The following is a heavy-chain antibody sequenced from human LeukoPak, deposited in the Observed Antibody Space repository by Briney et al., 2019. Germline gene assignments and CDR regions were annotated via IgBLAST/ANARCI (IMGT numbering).Heavy chain of an antibody. CDR1: GYTLKEFS. D-gene: IGHD1-26*01. V-gene: IGHV1-24*01. Sequence: GASVKVSCKVSGYTLKEFSMHWVRQAPGKGLEWMGGFEGDEKVYAQKFQGKITTTEDTSTDTAYMELSSLRSEDTAVYFCATLDYSGTNPNSWGLGTLVIVSS. CDR2: FEGDEK. CDR3: ATLDYSGTNPNS. J-gene: IGHJ5*02.